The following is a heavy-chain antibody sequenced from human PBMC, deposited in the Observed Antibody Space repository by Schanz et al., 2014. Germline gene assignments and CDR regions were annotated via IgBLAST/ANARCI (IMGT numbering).Heavy chain of an antibody. Sequence: PGGSLRLSCAASGFTFGSYGMNWVRQVPGKGLEWLSYIATSSSTRHYADSVKGRVTISRDNAKNSVSLQMRRLRVEDTAVYYCASGVHVSSLQKGLQFWGRGTLVIVSS. CDR3: ASGVHVSSLQKGLQF. CDR2: IATSSSTR. J-gene: IGHJ1*01. D-gene: IGHD3-10*01. CDR1: GFTFGSYG. V-gene: IGHV3-48*01.